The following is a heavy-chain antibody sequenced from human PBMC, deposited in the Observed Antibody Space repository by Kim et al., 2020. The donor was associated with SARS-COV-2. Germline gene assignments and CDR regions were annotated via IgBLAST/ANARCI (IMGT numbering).Heavy chain of an antibody. CDR1: GGSISSYY. Sequence: SETLSLTCTVSGGSISSYYWSWIRQPPGKGLEWIGYIYYSGSTNYNPSLKSRVTISVDTSKNQFSLKLSSVTAADTAVYYCARTSGSYSPPFDYWGQGTL. J-gene: IGHJ4*02. D-gene: IGHD1-26*01. CDR2: IYYSGST. CDR3: ARTSGSYSPPFDY. V-gene: IGHV4-59*08.